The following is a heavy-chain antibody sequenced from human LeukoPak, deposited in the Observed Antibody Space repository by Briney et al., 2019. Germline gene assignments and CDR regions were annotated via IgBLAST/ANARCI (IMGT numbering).Heavy chain of an antibody. J-gene: IGHJ5*02. CDR2: ISAYNGNT. CDR1: GYTLTSYA. V-gene: IGHV1-18*01. D-gene: IGHD2-15*01. CDR3: ARAATHPRAWFDP. Sequence: ASVKVSCKASGYTLTSYAMNWVRQAPGQGLEWMGWISAYNGNTNYAQKLQGRVTMTTDTSTSTAYMELRSLRSDDTAVYYCARAATHPRAWFDPWGQGTLVTVSS.